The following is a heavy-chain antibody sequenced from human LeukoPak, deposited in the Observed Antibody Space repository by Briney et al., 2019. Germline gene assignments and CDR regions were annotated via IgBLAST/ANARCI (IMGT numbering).Heavy chain of an antibody. V-gene: IGHV1-69*05. CDR1: GGTFSSYA. Sequence: SVKVSCKASGGTFSSYAISWVRQAPGQGLEWMGRIIPIFGTANYAQKFQGRVTITTDESTSTAYMELSSLRSEDTAAYYCAREGVRTTDFDYWGQGTLVTVSS. CDR2: IIPIFGTA. CDR3: AREGVRTTDFDY. J-gene: IGHJ4*02. D-gene: IGHD3-10*01.